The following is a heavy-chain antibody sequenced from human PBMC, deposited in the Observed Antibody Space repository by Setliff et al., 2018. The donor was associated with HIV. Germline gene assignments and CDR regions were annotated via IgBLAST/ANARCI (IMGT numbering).Heavy chain of an antibody. CDR2: IKQDGSEK. J-gene: IGHJ4*02. Sequence: LRLSCAASGFTFSSYWMSWVRQAPGKGLEWVANIKQDGSEKYYVDSVKGRFTISRDNAKNSLYLQMNSLRAEDTAVYYCAREGNYVWGSYRYALDHWGQGTLVTVSS. V-gene: IGHV3-7*01. CDR1: GFTFSSYW. D-gene: IGHD3-16*02. CDR3: AREGNYVWGSYRYALDH.